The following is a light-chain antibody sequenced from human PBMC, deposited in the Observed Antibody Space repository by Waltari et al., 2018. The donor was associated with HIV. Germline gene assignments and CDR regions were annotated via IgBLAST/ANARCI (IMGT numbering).Light chain of an antibody. CDR1: QGMRSA. Sequence: AIQLTQSPSSLSASIGDRVTITCRASQGMRSALAWYQQKPGNVPKLLIYDASTLESGVPSRFSGSGSGTDFTLTISYLQPEDFATYYCQQFHTYPLTFGPGTKVDIK. CDR3: QQFHTYPLT. V-gene: IGKV1-13*02. CDR2: DAS. J-gene: IGKJ3*01.